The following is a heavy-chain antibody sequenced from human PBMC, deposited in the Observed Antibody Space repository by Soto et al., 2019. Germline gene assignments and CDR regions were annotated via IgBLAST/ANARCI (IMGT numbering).Heavy chain of an antibody. CDR1: GYTFTSYY. J-gene: IGHJ4*02. D-gene: IGHD3-16*01. V-gene: IGHV1-46*01. CDR3: ARDTGPTRRMTFGGVGY. Sequence: QVQLVQSGAEVMKPGASVKVSCKASGYTFTSYYMHWVRQAPGQGLEWMGIINPSGGSTSYAQKFQGGVTMTRDTSTSTVYMELSSLRSEDTAVYYCARDTGPTRRMTFGGVGYWGQGTLVTVSS. CDR2: INPSGGST.